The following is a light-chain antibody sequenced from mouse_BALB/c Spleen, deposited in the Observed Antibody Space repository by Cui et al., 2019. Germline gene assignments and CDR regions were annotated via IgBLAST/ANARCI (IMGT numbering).Light chain of an antibody. CDR2: WGS. CDR3: QQYYSYPLT. V-gene: IGKV8-30*01. Sequence: QLPSSLAVSVREKVIMCCKSTQSFLCSSNQKNCLAWYQQKPGQSPKLLIYWGSTRETGVPDRFTGSGSATDFTLTISSVKAEDLAVYYCQQYYSYPLTFGAGTKLELK. J-gene: IGKJ5*01. CDR1: QSFLCSSNQKNC.